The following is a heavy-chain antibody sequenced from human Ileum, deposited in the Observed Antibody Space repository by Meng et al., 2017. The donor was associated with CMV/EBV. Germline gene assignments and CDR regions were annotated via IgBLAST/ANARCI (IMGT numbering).Heavy chain of an antibody. V-gene: IGHV3-23*01. J-gene: IGHJ4*02. CDR3: VKGHVALDY. CDR1: GCTFSAFA. CDR2: ISGRGEST. Sequence: VRPSGAGGGLLQPVGSLGRSCAASGCTFSAFAMTWVRQAPGKGLEWVSTISGRGESTYYADSVKGRFTISRDNSKNSLYLQMDSLKTEDTAIYYCVKGHVALDYWGQGTLVTVSS. D-gene: IGHD3-10*02.